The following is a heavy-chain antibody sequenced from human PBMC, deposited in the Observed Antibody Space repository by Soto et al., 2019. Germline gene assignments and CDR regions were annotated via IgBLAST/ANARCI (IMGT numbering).Heavy chain of an antibody. Sequence: ATVKVSCKASGYTFTSYGISWVRQAPGQGLEWMGWISAYNGNTNYAQKLQGRVTMTTDTSTSTAYMELRSLRSDDTAGYYSARELGGGYYSYYYNYYMYIWGKGTTLTISS. CDR1: GYTFTSYG. V-gene: IGHV1-18*01. D-gene: IGHD2-21*01. J-gene: IGHJ6*03. CDR2: ISAYNGNT. CDR3: ARELGGGYYSYYYNYYMYI.